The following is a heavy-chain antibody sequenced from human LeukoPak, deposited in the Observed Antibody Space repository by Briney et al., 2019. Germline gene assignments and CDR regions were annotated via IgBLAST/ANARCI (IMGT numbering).Heavy chain of an antibody. V-gene: IGHV1-69*05. CDR3: ARAGGYDSSGYYDY. J-gene: IGHJ4*02. CDR2: IIPIFGTA. Sequence: SVKVSCKASGGTFSSYAISWVRQAPGQGLEWMGGIIPIFGTANYAQKFQGRVTITTDESTSTAYMELSSLRSEDTAVYYYARAGGYDSSGYYDYWGQGTLVTVSS. CDR1: GGTFSSYA. D-gene: IGHD3-22*01.